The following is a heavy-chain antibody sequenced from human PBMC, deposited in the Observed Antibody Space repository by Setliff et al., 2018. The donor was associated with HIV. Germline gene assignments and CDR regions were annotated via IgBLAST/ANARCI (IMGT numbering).Heavy chain of an antibody. Sequence: GGSLRLSCAASGLSVSGNYMSWVRQAPGKGLEWVSFINSDSTYINYADSVKGRFTISRDNAKNSLYLQMDNLRADDTAVYYCARDDLEYVFPLHGMDVWGQGTAVTVSS. CDR1: GLSVSGNY. D-gene: IGHD3-3*01. CDR3: ARDDLEYVFPLHGMDV. CDR2: INSDSTYI. V-gene: IGHV3-11*05. J-gene: IGHJ6*02.